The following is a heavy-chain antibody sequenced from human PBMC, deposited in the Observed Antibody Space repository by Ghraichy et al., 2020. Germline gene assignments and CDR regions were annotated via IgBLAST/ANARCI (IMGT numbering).Heavy chain of an antibody. D-gene: IGHD6-19*01. CDR2: IKEDGSEK. V-gene: IGHV3-7*01. Sequence: GGSLRLSCAASGFTFSDYWMSWVRQAPGKGLEWVANIKEDGSEKYFVDSVRGRFTISRDNAKNSMYLQMTSLRAEDTAVYYCAKEDRSGGWLEGTDSFDHWSQGTRVTVSS. CDR1: GFTFSDYW. J-gene: IGHJ4*02. CDR3: AKEDRSGGWLEGTDSFDH.